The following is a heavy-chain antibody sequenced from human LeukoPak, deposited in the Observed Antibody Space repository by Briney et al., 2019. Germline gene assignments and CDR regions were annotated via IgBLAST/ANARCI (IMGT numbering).Heavy chain of an antibody. CDR1: GFTFSSCA. Sequence: PGGSLRLSCVASGFTFSSCAMSWVRQAPGKGLEWVSATSGSVGSTYYADSVKGRFTISRDNSKDTLYLQMNSLRAEDTAVYYCAKDLLFRRFDPWGQGTLVTVSS. CDR3: AKDLLFRRFDP. J-gene: IGHJ5*02. CDR2: TSGSVGST. V-gene: IGHV3-23*01. D-gene: IGHD2-21*01.